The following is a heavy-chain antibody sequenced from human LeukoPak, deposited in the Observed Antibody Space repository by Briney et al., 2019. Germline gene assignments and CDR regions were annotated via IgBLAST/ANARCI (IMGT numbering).Heavy chain of an antibody. CDR2: ISYDGSNK. D-gene: IGHD3-3*01. CDR3: AKSGRDNYDFWSGSNAEYFQH. V-gene: IGHV3-30*18. J-gene: IGHJ1*01. CDR1: GFTFSSYG. Sequence: GGSLRLSCAASGFTFSSYGMHWVRQAPGKWLEWVAVISYDGSNKYYADSVKGRFTISRDNSKNTLYLQMNSLRAEDTAVYYCAKSGRDNYDFWSGSNAEYFQHWGQGTLVTVSS.